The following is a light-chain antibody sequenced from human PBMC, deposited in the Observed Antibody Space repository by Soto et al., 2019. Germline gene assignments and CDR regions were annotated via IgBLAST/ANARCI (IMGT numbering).Light chain of an antibody. CDR1: QSVSSTY. CDR3: QQYGSSPPRVT. V-gene: IGKV3-20*01. CDR2: GAS. J-gene: IGKJ5*01. Sequence: EIVLTQSPGTLSLSPGERATLSCRASQSVSSTYLIWYQQKPGQAPRLLIYGASNRATGIPDRFSGSGSGTDFTLTLSRLEPEDFAVYYCQQYGSSPPRVTFGQGTRLEIK.